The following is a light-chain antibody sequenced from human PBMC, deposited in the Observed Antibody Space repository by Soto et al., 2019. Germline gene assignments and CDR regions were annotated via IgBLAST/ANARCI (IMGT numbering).Light chain of an antibody. CDR3: QQYNSYDMWS. CDR2: AAF. Sequence: DIQMTQSPFSLSASVGDRVTLTCRASQSIGSYLNWYHQKPGKAPKLLIYAAFSLENGVPSRFNGSGSGTEFTLTISSLQPDDFAAYFCQQYNSYDMWSFGQGTKVDI. J-gene: IGKJ1*01. V-gene: IGKV1-5*01. CDR1: QSIGSY.